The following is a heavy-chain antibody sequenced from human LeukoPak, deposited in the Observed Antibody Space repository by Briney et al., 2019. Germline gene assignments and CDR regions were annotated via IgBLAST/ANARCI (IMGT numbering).Heavy chain of an antibody. CDR1: GFTFSIYA. V-gene: IGHV3-23*01. D-gene: IGHD2-2*01. CDR2: LSGTGDST. J-gene: IGHJ4*02. CDR3: AKILVVVPAEHYFDY. Sequence: GGSLRLSCAASGFTFSIYAMSWVRQAPGKGLEWVSTLSGTGDSTYYADSVKGRFTISRDNSKNTLYLQMNSLRAEDTAVYYCAKILVVVPAEHYFDYWGQGTLVTVSS.